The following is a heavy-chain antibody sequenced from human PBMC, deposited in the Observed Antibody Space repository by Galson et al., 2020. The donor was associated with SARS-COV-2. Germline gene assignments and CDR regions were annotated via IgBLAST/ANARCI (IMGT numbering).Heavy chain of an antibody. D-gene: IGHD2-15*01. CDR1: GFTFSSYW. CDR2: IKQDGSEK. Sequence: GGSLRLSCAASGFTFSSYWMSWVRQAPGKGLEWVANIKQDGSEKYYVDSVKGRFTISRDNAKKSLYLQMNSLRAEDTAVYYCARDYEWWEPRACPVAFDIWGQGTMVTVSS. V-gene: IGHV3-7*01. CDR3: ARDYEWWEPRACPVAFDI. J-gene: IGHJ3*02.